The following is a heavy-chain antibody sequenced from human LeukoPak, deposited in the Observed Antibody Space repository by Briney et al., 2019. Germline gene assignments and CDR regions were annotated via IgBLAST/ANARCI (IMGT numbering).Heavy chain of an antibody. V-gene: IGHV3-23*01. CDR1: GFTFSSYA. J-gene: IGHJ4*02. D-gene: IGHD2-2*01. CDR3: AKAVYCSSTSCYGGFDC. CDR2: ISGSGGSR. Sequence: PGGSLRLSCAASGFTFSSYAMSWVRQAPGKGLEWVSGISGSGGSRYYADSVKGRFTISRDNSKPTLYLQMNSLRAEDAAVYYCAKAVYCSSTSCYGGFDCRGQGTLVTVSS.